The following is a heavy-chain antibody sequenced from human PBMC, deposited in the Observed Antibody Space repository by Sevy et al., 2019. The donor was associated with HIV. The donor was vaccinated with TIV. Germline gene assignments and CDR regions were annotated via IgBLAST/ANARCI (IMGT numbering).Heavy chain of an antibody. J-gene: IGHJ6*02. CDR3: TRDRYPTPYYYYYGMDV. CDR2: IRSKAYGGTT. Sequence: GGSLRLSCTASGFTFGDYAMSWVRQAPGKGLEWVGFIRSKAYGGTTEYAASVKGRFTISRDDSKSIAYLQMNSLKTEDTAVYYCTRDRYPTPYYYYYGMDVWGQWTTVTVSS. V-gene: IGHV3-49*04. D-gene: IGHD1-1*01. CDR1: GFTFGDYA.